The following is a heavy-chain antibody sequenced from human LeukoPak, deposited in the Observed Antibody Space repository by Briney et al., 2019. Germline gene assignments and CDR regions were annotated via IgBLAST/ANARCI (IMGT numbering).Heavy chain of an antibody. CDR3: AKSKVRGVIMNFDY. Sequence: GGSLRLSCAASGFTFSGYSMNRVRQAPGKGLEWVSAISGSGGSTYYADSVKGRFTISRDNSKNTLYLQMNSLRAEDTAVYYCAKSKVRGVIMNFDYWGQGTLVTVSS. CDR1: GFTFSGYS. D-gene: IGHD3-10*01. J-gene: IGHJ4*02. V-gene: IGHV3-23*01. CDR2: ISGSGGST.